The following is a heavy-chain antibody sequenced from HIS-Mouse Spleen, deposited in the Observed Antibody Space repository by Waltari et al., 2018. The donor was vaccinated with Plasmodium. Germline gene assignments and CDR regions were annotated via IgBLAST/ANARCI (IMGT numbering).Heavy chain of an antibody. Sequence: QVQLQQWGAGLLKPSETLSLTCAVYGGSFRGYYWSWIRQPPGKGLEWIGEINHRGSTNYNPSLKSRVTISVDTSKNQFSLKLSSVTAADTAVYYCARGLRGHYWYFDLWGRGTLVTVSS. V-gene: IGHV4-34*01. CDR1: GGSFRGYY. J-gene: IGHJ2*01. CDR3: ARGLRGHYWYFDL. CDR2: INHRGST. D-gene: IGHD3-10*01.